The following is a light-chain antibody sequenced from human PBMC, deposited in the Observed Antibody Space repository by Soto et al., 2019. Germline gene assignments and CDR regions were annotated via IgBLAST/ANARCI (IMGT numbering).Light chain of an antibody. V-gene: IGKV3-11*01. J-gene: IGKJ1*01. CDR2: AAS. CDR1: QSVSNY. CDR3: QKYGNFWT. Sequence: EIVLTQSPATLSFSPGERVTLSCRASQSVSNYLAWYQQKPGRAPRLLVSAASNRATGIPARFSGSGSGTDFSLTIRRLEPDDFAVYYCQKYGNFWTFGQGTKVDIK.